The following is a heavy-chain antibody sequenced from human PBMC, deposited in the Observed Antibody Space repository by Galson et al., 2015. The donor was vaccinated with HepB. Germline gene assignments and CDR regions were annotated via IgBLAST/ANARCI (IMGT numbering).Heavy chain of an antibody. V-gene: IGHV1-18*01. J-gene: IGHJ4*02. CDR3: ARMDIVVVPDFRGSSWYYFDY. CDR1: GYTFTSYG. CDR2: ISAYNGNT. Sequence: SVKVSCKASGYTFTSYGISWVRQAPGQGLEWMGWISAYNGNTNYAQKLQGRVTMTTDTSTSTAYMELRSLRSDDTAVYYCARMDIVVVPDFRGSSWYYFDYWGQGTLVTVSS. D-gene: IGHD2-2*03.